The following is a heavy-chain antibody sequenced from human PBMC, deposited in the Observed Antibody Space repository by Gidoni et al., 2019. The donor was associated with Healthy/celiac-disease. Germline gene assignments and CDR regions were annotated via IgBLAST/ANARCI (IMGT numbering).Heavy chain of an antibody. J-gene: IGHJ6*02. D-gene: IGHD3-3*01. Sequence: QVQLVESGGGVVQPGRSLRLSCAASGFTFSSYGLHWVRQAPGKGLEWVAVIWYDGSNKYYADSVKGRFTISRDNSKNTLYLQMNSLRAEDTAVYYCARDTGQFTIFGVVIPRGDYYYGMDVWGQGTTVTVSS. CDR3: ARDTGQFTIFGVVIPRGDYYYGMDV. V-gene: IGHV3-33*01. CDR1: GFTFSSYG. CDR2: IWYDGSNK.